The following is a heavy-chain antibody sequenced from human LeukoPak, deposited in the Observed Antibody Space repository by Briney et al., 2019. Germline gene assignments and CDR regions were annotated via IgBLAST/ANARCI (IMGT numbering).Heavy chain of an antibody. V-gene: IGHV4-39*07. D-gene: IGHD3-10*01. Sequence: SETLSLTCTVSGGSISSSIYYWGWIRQPPGKGLGWIGSIYYSGSTNYNPSLKSRVTISVDTSKNQFSLKLSSVTAADTAVYYCARRVTMVRGVDYWGQGTLVTVSS. J-gene: IGHJ4*02. CDR3: ARRVTMVRGVDY. CDR2: IYYSGST. CDR1: GGSISSSIYY.